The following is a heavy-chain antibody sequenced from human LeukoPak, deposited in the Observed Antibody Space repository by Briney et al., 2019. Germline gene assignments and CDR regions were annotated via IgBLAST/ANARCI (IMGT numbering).Heavy chain of an antibody. J-gene: IGHJ4*02. V-gene: IGHV1-69*13. Sequence: ASVTVSCKASGGTFSSYAISWVRQAPGQGLEWMGGIIPIFGTANYAQKFQGRVTITADESTSTAYMELSSLRSEDTAVYYCARKGGYSYGDYYFDYWGQGTLVTVSS. CDR2: IIPIFGTA. D-gene: IGHD5-18*01. CDR1: GGTFSSYA. CDR3: ARKGGYSYGDYYFDY.